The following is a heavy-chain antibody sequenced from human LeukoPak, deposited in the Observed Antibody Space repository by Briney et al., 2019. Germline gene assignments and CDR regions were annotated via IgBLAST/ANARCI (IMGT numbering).Heavy chain of an antibody. V-gene: IGHV1-2*02. J-gene: IGHJ3*02. CDR1: GYTFTGYC. CDR3: ASIVGATDAFDI. CDR2: INPNSGGT. D-gene: IGHD1-26*01. Sequence: ASVKVSCKASGYTFTGYCMHWVRQAPGQGLEWMGWINPNSGGTNYAQKFQGRVTMTRDTSISTAYMELSRLRSDDTAVYYCASIVGATDAFDIWGQGTMVTVSS.